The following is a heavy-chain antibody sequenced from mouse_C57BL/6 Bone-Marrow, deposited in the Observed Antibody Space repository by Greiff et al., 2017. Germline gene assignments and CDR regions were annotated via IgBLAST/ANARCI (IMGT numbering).Heavy chain of an antibody. D-gene: IGHD1-1*01. V-gene: IGHV1-64*01. Sequence: QVQLQQPGAELVKPGASVKLSCKASGYTFTSYWMHWVKQRPGQGLEWIGMIHPNSGSTNYNEKFKSKATLTVDKSSSTAYMQLSSLTAEDSAVYYCERCYYGTWFAYWGQGTLVTVSA. CDR1: GYTFTSYW. CDR2: IHPNSGST. J-gene: IGHJ3*01. CDR3: ERCYYGTWFAY.